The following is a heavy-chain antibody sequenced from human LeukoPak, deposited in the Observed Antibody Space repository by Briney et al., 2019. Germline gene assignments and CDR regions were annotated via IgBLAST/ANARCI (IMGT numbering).Heavy chain of an antibody. CDR2: FYSPGTT. J-gene: IGHJ5*02. V-gene: IGHV4-39*02. Sequence: SETLSLTCTVSGGSITSSYNYWGWIRQPQGKGLEWLGGFYSPGTTYYNPSLKSRVTISVDTSKNQFSLKLSSVTAADTAVYYCARDARGYGGRWFDPWGQGTLVTVSS. D-gene: IGHD3-22*01. CDR3: ARDARGYGGRWFDP. CDR1: GGSITSSYNY.